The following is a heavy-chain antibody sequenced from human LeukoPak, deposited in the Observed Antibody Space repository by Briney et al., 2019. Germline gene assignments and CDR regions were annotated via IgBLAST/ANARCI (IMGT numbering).Heavy chain of an antibody. V-gene: IGHV2-5*02. CDR1: GFSVTTSGVA. CDR3: AHGRKEMAIQLSGAYYFDY. D-gene: IGHD5-18*01. CDR2: IYWDGDK. J-gene: IGHJ4*02. Sequence: SGPTLVNPTQTLTLTCTFSGFSVTTSGVAVGWIRQPPGKALEYLAIIYWDGDKRYSPSLRSRLSITMDASKSQVTPSMTNMDPVDTATYYCAHGRKEMAIQLSGAYYFDYWGQGTLVIVSS.